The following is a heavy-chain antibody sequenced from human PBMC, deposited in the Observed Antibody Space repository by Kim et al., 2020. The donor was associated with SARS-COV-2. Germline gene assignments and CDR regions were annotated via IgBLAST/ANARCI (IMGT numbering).Heavy chain of an antibody. CDR3: ARQLISYNYDSSGSYYRPYYFDY. J-gene: IGHJ4*02. D-gene: IGHD3-22*01. V-gene: IGHV4-39*01. Sequence: SETLSLTCTVSGGSISSSSYYWGWIRQPPGKGLEWIGSIFYSGSTYYNPSLESRVTISVDTSKNQFSLKLSSVTAADTAVYYCARQLISYNYDSSGSYYRPYYFDYWGQGTLVTVSS. CDR1: GGSISSSSYY. CDR2: IFYSGST.